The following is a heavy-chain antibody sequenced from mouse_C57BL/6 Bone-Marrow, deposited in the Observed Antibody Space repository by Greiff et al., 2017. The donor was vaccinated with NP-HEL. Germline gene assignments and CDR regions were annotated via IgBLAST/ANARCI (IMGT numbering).Heavy chain of an antibody. CDR3: ARRYYYGSSPFAY. D-gene: IGHD1-1*01. CDR1: GYTFTSYW. J-gene: IGHJ3*01. V-gene: IGHV1-55*01. Sequence: QVQLQQPGAELVKPGASVKMSCKASGYTFTSYWITWVKQRPGQGLEWIGDIYPGSGSTNYNEQFKSKATLTVDTSSSTAYMQLSRLTSEASAVYYCARRYYYGSSPFAYWGQGTLVTVSA. CDR2: IYPGSGST.